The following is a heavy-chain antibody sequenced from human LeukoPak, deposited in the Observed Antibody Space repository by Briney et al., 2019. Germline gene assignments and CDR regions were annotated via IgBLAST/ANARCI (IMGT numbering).Heavy chain of an antibody. CDR3: ARAGNWAYHDDILTGYSYYFDY. D-gene: IGHD3-9*01. CDR2: IYYSGST. J-gene: IGHJ4*02. V-gene: IGHV4-30-4*01. CDR1: GGSISSGDYY. Sequence: SETLSLTCTVSGGSISSGDYYWSWIRQPPGKGLEWIGYIYYSGSTYYNPSLKSRVTISVDTSKNQFSLKLSSVTAADTAVYYCARAGNWAYHDDILTGYSYYFDYWGQGTLVTVSS.